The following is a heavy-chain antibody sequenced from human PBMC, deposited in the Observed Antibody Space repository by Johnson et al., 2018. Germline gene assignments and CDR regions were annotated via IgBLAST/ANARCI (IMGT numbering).Heavy chain of an antibody. Sequence: QVQLVQSGGGVVQPGRSLRLSCAASGFTFSSYGMHWVRQAPGKGLEWVAVISYDGSNKYYADSVKGRFTISRDNSKNTLYLQMNSLRAEDTAVYYCAKVAARRIYYYYYMDVWGKGTTVTVS. CDR2: ISYDGSNK. J-gene: IGHJ6*03. CDR3: AKVAARRIYYYYYMDV. D-gene: IGHD6-6*01. CDR1: GFTFSSYG. V-gene: IGHV3-30*18.